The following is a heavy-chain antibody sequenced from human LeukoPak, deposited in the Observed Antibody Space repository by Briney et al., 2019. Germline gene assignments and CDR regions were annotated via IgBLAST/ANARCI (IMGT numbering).Heavy chain of an antibody. CDR2: IWCDGTNK. D-gene: IGHD5-18*01. V-gene: IGHV3-33*01. Sequence: GGSLRLSCAASGFTFSSYGMHWVRQAPGKGLEWVAVIWCDGTNKYYADSVKGRFTISRDNSKNTLYLHTNSLIAADAAVYYCARDQRGFSYSKYYFDYWGQGTLVTVSS. CDR1: GFTFSSYG. CDR3: ARDQRGFSYSKYYFDY. J-gene: IGHJ4*02.